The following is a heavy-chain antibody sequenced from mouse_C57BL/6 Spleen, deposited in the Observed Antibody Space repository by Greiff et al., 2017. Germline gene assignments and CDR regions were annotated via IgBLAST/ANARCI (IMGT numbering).Heavy chain of an antibody. CDR3: ARPNYGGSYSAWFAY. CDR2: IYPRSGNT. Sequence: VQLQQSGAELARPGASVKLSCKASGYTFTSYGISWVKQRTGQGLEWIGEIYPRSGNTYYNEKFKGKATLTADKSSSTAYMELSSLTSEDSAVYFGARPNYGGSYSAWFAYWGQGTLVTVSA. CDR1: GYTFTSYG. V-gene: IGHV1-81*01. J-gene: IGHJ3*01. D-gene: IGHD1-1*01.